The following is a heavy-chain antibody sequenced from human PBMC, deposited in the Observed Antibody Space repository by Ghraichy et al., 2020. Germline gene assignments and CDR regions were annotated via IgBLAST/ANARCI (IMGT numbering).Heavy chain of an antibody. CDR3: ARGSPLYYYGSGSYHY. Sequence: SETLSLTCAVYGGSFSGYYWSWIRQPPGKGLEWIGEINHSGSTNYNPSLKSRVTISVDTSKNQFSLKLSSVTAADTAVYYCARGSPLYYYGSGSYHYWGQGTLVTVSS. D-gene: IGHD3-10*01. V-gene: IGHV4-34*01. CDR2: INHSGST. J-gene: IGHJ4*02. CDR1: GGSFSGYY.